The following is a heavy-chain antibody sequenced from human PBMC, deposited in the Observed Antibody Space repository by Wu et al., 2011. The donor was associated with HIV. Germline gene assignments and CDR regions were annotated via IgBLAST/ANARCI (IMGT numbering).Heavy chain of an antibody. D-gene: IGHD3-3*01. J-gene: IGHJ6*03. CDR1: GGTFSTYA. V-gene: IGHV1-69*11. CDR2: VIPILGTT. Sequence: QVQLVQSGAEVKKPGSSVKVSCKASGGTFSTYAFSWVRQAPGQGPEWMGRVIPILGTTNYAQKFQGRVTITADESTSTTYLELSSLRSEDTAVYYCARAYDLWSGSGYYYYMDVWGEKGP. CDR3: ARAYDLWSGSGYYYYMDV.